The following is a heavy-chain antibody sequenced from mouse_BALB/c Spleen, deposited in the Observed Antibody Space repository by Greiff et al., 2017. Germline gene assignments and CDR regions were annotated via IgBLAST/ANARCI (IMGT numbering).Heavy chain of an antibody. V-gene: IGHV1-87*01. Sequence: QVHVKQSGAELARPGASVKLSCKASGYTFTSYWMQWVKQRPGQGLEWIGAIYPGDGDTRYTQKFKGKATLTADKSSSTAYMQLSSLASEDSAVYYCARMITNFSFDYWGQGTTLTVSS. D-gene: IGHD2-4*01. J-gene: IGHJ2*01. CDR1: GYTFTSYW. CDR2: IYPGDGDT. CDR3: ARMITNFSFDY.